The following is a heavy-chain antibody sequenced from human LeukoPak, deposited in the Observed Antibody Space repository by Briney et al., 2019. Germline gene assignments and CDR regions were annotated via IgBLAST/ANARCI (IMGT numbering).Heavy chain of an antibody. Sequence: GGSLRLSCAASGFTFRTSGMHWVRQAPGKGLEWVAFLQFDGSSEYYADSVKGRFTVSRDNSRNTLFLQVNSLRAEDTAVYYCAKGGRTILANSYFDYWGQGTLVTVSS. J-gene: IGHJ4*02. CDR3: AKGGRTILANSYFDY. CDR2: LQFDGSSE. D-gene: IGHD2/OR15-2a*01. CDR1: GFTFRTSG. V-gene: IGHV3-30*02.